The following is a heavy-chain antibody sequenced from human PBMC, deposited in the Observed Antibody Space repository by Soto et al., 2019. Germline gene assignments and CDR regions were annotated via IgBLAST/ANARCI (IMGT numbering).Heavy chain of an antibody. D-gene: IGHD3-3*01. V-gene: IGHV3-48*03. CDR2: ISGSGTII. CDR3: AKDLGSGYSKPTYYFDY. CDR1: GFTFSSYE. J-gene: IGHJ4*02. Sequence: PGGSLRLSCAASGFTFSSYEMNWVRQAPGKGLEWLSYISGSGTIILYADSVKGRFTISRDNAKNSLYLQMDSLRAEDTALYYCAKDLGSGYSKPTYYFDYWGPGTLVTVSS.